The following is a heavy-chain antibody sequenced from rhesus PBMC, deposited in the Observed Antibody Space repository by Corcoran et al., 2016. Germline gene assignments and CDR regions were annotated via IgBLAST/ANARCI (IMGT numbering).Heavy chain of an antibody. V-gene: IGHV5-20*01. CDR2: SDPSDADN. CDR1: EFSFPSYW. CDR3: AKDSRFRGLDS. J-gene: IGHJ6*01. Sequence: EVPLVQSGAEVQRPVESLNLSCKSSEFSFPSYWISWGRDLPGKGLGVTGGSDPSDADNRYHPVCQGKVTTTDAKSSRLAYLQWSRRKASDTATYYGAKDSRFRGLDSWGQGVVVTVSS.